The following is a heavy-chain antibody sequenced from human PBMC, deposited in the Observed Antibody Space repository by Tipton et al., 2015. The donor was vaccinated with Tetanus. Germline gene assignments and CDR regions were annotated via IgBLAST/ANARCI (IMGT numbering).Heavy chain of an antibody. Sequence: LRLSCAASGFTFDDYAMHWIRQPPGKGLEWLAYVSYSGRTNSNYSLKSRITISQDTSKNQFSLRLTSVTAADTAVYYCARGWGSSWYYFDYWGQGILVTVSS. CDR2: VSYSGRT. D-gene: IGHD6-13*01. CDR3: ARGWGSSWYYFDY. J-gene: IGHJ4*02. CDR1: GFTFDDYA. V-gene: IGHV4-59*01.